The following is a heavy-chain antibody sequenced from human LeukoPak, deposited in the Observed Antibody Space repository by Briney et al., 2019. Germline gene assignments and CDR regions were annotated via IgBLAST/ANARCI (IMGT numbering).Heavy chain of an antibody. Sequence: PGGSLRLSCAASGFTVSSNYMSWVRQAPGKGLEWVSVIYSGGSTYYADSVKGRFTISRDNSKNTLYLQMNSLRAEDTAVYYCAKVGSGSQQSFWGQGTLVTVSS. D-gene: IGHD3-10*01. J-gene: IGHJ4*02. CDR3: AKVGSGSQQSF. CDR2: IYSGGST. V-gene: IGHV3-66*01. CDR1: GFTVSSNY.